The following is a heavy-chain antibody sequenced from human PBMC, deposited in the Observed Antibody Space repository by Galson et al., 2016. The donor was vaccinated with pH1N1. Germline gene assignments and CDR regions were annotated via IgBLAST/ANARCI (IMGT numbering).Heavy chain of an antibody. CDR2: INPNTGVT. D-gene: IGHD1-26*01. CDR1: GYTFTAYY. Sequence: SVKVSCKASGYTFTAYYIHWVRQAPGQGLEWMGCINPNTGVTKYAQKFQGWVTMTRDTSISTANMELNRLRSNDTAVSYCARVRYSGSTSWFDPWGQGTLVTVSS. J-gene: IGHJ5*02. V-gene: IGHV1-2*04. CDR3: ARVRYSGSTSWFDP.